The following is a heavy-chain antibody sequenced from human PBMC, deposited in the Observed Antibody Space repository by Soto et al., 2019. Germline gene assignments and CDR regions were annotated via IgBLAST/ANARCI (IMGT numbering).Heavy chain of an antibody. Sequence: LRLSCAASGFTFSSYAMHWVRQAPGKGLEWVAVISYDGSNKYYADSVKGRFTISRDNSKNTLYLQMNSLRAEDTAVYYCARVLLWSYGMDVWGQGTTVTVS. D-gene: IGHD3-10*01. CDR1: GFTFSSYA. CDR2: ISYDGSNK. V-gene: IGHV3-30-3*01. CDR3: ARVLLWSYGMDV. J-gene: IGHJ6*02.